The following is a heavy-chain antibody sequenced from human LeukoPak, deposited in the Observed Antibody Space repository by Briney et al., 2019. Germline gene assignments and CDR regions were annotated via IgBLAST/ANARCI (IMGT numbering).Heavy chain of an antibody. V-gene: IGHV3-23*01. J-gene: IGHJ6*03. Sequence: GGSLRLSCAASGFTFSSHAMSWVRQAPGKGLEWVSGILDSGYSTYYANSVKGCLTISRDNSNNTLYLQMNSLRAEDTAVYYCAKLGGHPLHNYYVGVWGKGTTVAVSS. CDR3: AKLGGHPLHNYYVGV. CDR1: GFTFSSHA. D-gene: IGHD3-16*01. CDR2: ILDSGYST.